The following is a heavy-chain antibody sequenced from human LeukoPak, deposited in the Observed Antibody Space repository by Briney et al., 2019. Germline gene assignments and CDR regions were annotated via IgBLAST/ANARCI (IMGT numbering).Heavy chain of an antibody. V-gene: IGHV3-30-3*01. J-gene: IGHJ4*02. Sequence: GGSLRLSCAASGFTLSSYPMHWVRQAPGKGLEWLAVIAYDGSITLYTDSVKGRFTISRDNSKNTLYLQMNSLRAEDTAVYYCAREAHHYDILTGFFDYWGQGTLVTVSS. CDR3: AREAHHYDILTGFFDY. CDR2: IAYDGSIT. CDR1: GFTLSSYP. D-gene: IGHD3-9*01.